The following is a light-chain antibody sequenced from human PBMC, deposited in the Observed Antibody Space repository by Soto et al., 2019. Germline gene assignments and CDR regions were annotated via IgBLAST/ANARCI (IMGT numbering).Light chain of an antibody. V-gene: IGLV2-8*01. CDR1: SSDVGGYDY. J-gene: IGLJ1*01. Sequence: SVLTQPPSASGSPGQSVTISCTGTSSDVGGYDYVSWYQQHPGKAPKLMIYEVTIRPSGVSDRFSGSKSGNTASLTVSGLQADDEADYYCSSYTGGNPSYVFGTGTKVTVL. CDR2: EVT. CDR3: SSYTGGNPSYV.